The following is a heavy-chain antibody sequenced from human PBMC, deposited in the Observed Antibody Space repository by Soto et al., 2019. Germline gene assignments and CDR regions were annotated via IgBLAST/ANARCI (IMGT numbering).Heavy chain of an antibody. Sequence: SETLSLTYSVSGDSISNSVFYWAWIRQPPGEGLEWIGRIYHSGNAYYNPSLRSRVSMSVDTSNNEFSLNLTSVTAADTAVYYCATLPPRIVVVFTEMPTWGQGILVTVSS. D-gene: IGHD2-21*01. J-gene: IGHJ5*02. CDR2: IYHSGNA. CDR3: ATLPPRIVVVFTEMPT. V-gene: IGHV4-39*07. CDR1: GDSISNSVFY.